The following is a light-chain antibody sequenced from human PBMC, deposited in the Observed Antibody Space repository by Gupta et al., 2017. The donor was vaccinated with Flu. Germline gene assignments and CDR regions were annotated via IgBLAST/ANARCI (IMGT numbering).Light chain of an antibody. V-gene: IGKV3-20*01. CDR2: GAS. CDR1: QSVSSSY. Sequence: ELVLTQSPGTLSLSPGERATLSCRASQSVSSSYLAWYQQKPGQAPRFLIYGASSRATGIPDRFSGSGYGTDFTLTISRREPEDFAVYYCQQDGSSPPNTFGEGTQMEIK. CDR3: QQDGSSPPNT. J-gene: IGKJ5*01.